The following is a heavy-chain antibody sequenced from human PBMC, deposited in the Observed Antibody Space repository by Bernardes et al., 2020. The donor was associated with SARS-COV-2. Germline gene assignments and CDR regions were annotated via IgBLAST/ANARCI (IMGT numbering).Heavy chain of an antibody. CDR3: AADSYYDFCSGPDYYGMDV. CDR2: IVVGSGNT. D-gene: IGHD3-3*01. CDR1: GFTFTSSA. J-gene: IGHJ6*02. Sequence: SVKVSCKASGFTFTSSAVQWVRQARGQRLEWIGWIVVGSGNTNYAQKFQERVTITRDMSTSTAYMELSSLRSEDTAVYYCAADSYYDFCSGPDYYGMDVWGQGTTVTVSS. V-gene: IGHV1-58*01.